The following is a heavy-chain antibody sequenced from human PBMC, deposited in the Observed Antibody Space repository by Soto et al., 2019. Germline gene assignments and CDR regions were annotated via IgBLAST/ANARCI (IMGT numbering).Heavy chain of an antibody. CDR2: IGSSSSTI. J-gene: IGHJ4*02. V-gene: IGHV3-48*02. CDR1: GFTFSSYS. Sequence: PGGSLRLSCAASGFTFSSYSMNWVRQAPGKGLEWVSYIGSSSSLEWVSYIGSSSSTIYYADSVKGRFTISRDNAKNSLYLQMNSLRDEDTAVYYCARDRGFGGLPGTDYWGQGTLVTVSS. D-gene: IGHD3-10*01. CDR3: ARDRGFGGLPGTDY.